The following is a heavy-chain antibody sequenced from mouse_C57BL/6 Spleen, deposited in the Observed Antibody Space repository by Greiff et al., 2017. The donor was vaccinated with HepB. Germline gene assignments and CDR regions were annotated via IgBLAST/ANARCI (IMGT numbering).Heavy chain of an antibody. Sequence: QVQLKESGAELVRPGTSVKMSCKASGYTFTNYWIGWAKQRPGHGLEWIGDIYPGGGYTNYNEKFKGKATLTADKSSSTAYMQFSSLTSEDSAIYYCARSDDYDGDWYFDVWGTGTTVTVSS. D-gene: IGHD2-4*01. CDR3: ARSDDYDGDWYFDV. J-gene: IGHJ1*03. CDR2: IYPGGGYT. CDR1: GYTFTNYW. V-gene: IGHV1-63*01.